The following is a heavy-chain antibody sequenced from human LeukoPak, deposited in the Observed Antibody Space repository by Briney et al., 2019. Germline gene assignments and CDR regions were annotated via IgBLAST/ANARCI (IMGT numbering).Heavy chain of an antibody. D-gene: IGHD6-13*01. CDR2: IYYSGST. Sequence: PSETLSLTCTVSGASFSSSTYYWGWIRQPPGKGLEWIGSIYYSGSTYYNPSLKSRVTMSVDTSKNQFSLKLSSVTAADTAVYYCARHAGGISATGTRPFDYWGQGTLVAVSS. J-gene: IGHJ4*02. V-gene: IGHV4-39*01. CDR3: ARHAGGISATGTRPFDY. CDR1: GASFSSSTYY.